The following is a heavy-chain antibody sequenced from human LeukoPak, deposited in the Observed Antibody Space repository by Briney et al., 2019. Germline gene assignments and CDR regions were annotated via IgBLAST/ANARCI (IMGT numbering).Heavy chain of an antibody. D-gene: IGHD3-3*01. CDR2: FDPEDGET. Sequence: GASVKVSCKVSGYTLTELSMHWVRQAPGKGLEWMGGFDPEDGETIYAQKFQGRVTMTEDTSTDTAYMKLSSLRSEDTAVYYCATGFWSGSPLSYFDYWGQGTLVTVSS. CDR3: ATGFWSGSPLSYFDY. CDR1: GYTLTELS. J-gene: IGHJ4*02. V-gene: IGHV1-24*01.